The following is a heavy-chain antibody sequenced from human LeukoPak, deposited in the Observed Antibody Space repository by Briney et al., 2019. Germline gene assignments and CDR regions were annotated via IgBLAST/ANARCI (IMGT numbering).Heavy chain of an antibody. CDR3: ARDLVAGGFDY. Sequence: GGSLRLSCAASGFTFSSYSMNWVRQAPGKGLEWVSSISSSSSYIYYADSVKGRFTISRDNGKNSLYLQMNSLRAEDTAVYYCARDLVAGGFDYWGQGTLVTVSS. CDR1: GFTFSSYS. V-gene: IGHV3-21*01. D-gene: IGHD2-15*01. J-gene: IGHJ4*02. CDR2: ISSSSSYI.